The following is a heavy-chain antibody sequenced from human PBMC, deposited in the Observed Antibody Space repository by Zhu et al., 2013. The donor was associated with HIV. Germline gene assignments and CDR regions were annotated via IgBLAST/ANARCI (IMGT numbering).Heavy chain of an antibody. D-gene: IGHD1-26*01. Sequence: QVQLIQSGAAVRKPGSSVKVSCKTSGYSFVGFYIHWVRQAPGQGLEWLGWFNPDNRGADFAPKFQGRVTMTKDTSMNTAHMELSRLRPDDTAVYYCARVYEDGGFRGGYYFDLWGQGTLVTVSS. CDR3: ARVYEDGGFRGGYYFDL. J-gene: IGHJ5*02. CDR1: GYSFVGFY. V-gene: IGHV1-2*02. CDR2: FNPDNRGA.